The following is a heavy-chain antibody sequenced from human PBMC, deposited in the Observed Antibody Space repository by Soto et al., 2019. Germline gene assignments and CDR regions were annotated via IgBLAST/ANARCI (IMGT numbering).Heavy chain of an antibody. CDR3: ARDNNWADY. D-gene: IGHD1-1*01. Sequence: QVQLVQSGTEVKEPGASVKVSCKASGYTFANSAMHWVRQAPGQRLEWMGWINAANGNTKYSQRFQARLTISRDTSASTAVMELSGLRYEDTAVYYCARDNNWADYWGQGTLVTVSS. J-gene: IGHJ4*02. CDR1: GYTFANSA. CDR2: INAANGNT. V-gene: IGHV1-3*01.